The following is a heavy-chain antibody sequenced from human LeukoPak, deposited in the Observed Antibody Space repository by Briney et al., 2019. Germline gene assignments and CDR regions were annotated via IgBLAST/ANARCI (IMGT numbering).Heavy chain of an antibody. CDR3: ARGGDYGGNSGLGY. CDR1: GLTFSSYS. V-gene: IGHV3-21*01. J-gene: IGHJ4*02. CDR2: ISSSSSYI. D-gene: IGHD4-23*01. Sequence: GGSLRLSCAASGLTFSSYSMNWVRQAPGKGLGWVSSISSSSSYIYYADSVKGRFTISRDNAKNSLYLQMNSLRAEDTAVYYCARGGDYGGNSGLGYWGQGTLVTVSS.